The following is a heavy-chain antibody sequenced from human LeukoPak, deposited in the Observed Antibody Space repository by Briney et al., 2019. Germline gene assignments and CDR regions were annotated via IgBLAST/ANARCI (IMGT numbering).Heavy chain of an antibody. Sequence: GGSLRLSCAASGFTFSSYAMHWVRQAPGKGLEWLAVISYDGSNKYDADSVKGRFTISRDNSKNTLYLQMNSLRAEDTAVYYCAREGVPAAEASYYYYYMDVWGKGATVTVSS. J-gene: IGHJ6*03. CDR2: ISYDGSNK. D-gene: IGHD2-2*01. CDR1: GFTFSSYA. CDR3: AREGVPAAEASYYYYYMDV. V-gene: IGHV3-30*01.